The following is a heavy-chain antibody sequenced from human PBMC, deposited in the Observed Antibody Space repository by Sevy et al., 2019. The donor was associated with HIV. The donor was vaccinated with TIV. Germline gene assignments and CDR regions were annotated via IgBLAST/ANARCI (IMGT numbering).Heavy chain of an antibody. CDR3: ARTYCTNGVCYYYYGMDV. V-gene: IGHV1-18*04. D-gene: IGHD2-8*01. J-gene: IGHJ6*02. Sequence: ASVKVSCKASGYTFTSYGITWVRQAPGQGLEWMGWINPKNGNTKYAQKFQGRLTMTTDTSTSTVNMKLRSLRSDDTAIYYCARTYCTNGVCYYYYGMDVWGQGTTVTVSS. CDR2: INPKNGNT. CDR1: GYTFTSYG.